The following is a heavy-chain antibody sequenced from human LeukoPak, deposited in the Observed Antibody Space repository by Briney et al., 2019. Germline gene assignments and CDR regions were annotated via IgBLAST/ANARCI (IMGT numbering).Heavy chain of an antibody. Sequence: NHGESLKISCKGSGYSFTSYWIGWVRQMPGKGLEWMGIIYPGDSDTRYSPSFQGQVTISADKSISIAYLRWSSLKASDTAMYYCARHGANSGRYTLGGAFDIWGQGTMVTVSS. CDR2: IYPGDSDT. V-gene: IGHV5-51*01. CDR3: ARHGANSGRYTLGGAFDI. J-gene: IGHJ3*02. D-gene: IGHD1-26*01. CDR1: GYSFTSYW.